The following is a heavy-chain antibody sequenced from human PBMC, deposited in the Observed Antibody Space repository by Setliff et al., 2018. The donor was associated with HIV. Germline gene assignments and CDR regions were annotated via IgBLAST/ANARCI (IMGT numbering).Heavy chain of an antibody. CDR3: ARTFNSGYLSYAFDI. CDR1: GGSISGSNYY. CDR2: SYYSGST. V-gene: IGHV4-39*07. J-gene: IGHJ3*02. Sequence: SETLSLTCTVSGGSISGSNYYWAWIRQPPGKGLEWIGSSYYSGSTYYNPSLKSRVTISVDTSKNQFSLKLSSVTAADTAVYYCARTFNSGYLSYAFDIWGQGTMVTVSS. D-gene: IGHD3-22*01.